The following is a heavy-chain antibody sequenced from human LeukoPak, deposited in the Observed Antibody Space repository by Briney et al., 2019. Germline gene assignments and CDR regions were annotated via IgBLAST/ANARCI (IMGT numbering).Heavy chain of an antibody. CDR1: GGSIRSYY. V-gene: IGHV4-59*12. D-gene: IGHD3-9*01. CDR3: ARAASDYDILTGYSHTRFDN. CDR2: IYYIGST. J-gene: IGHJ4*02. Sequence: SETLSLTCTVSGGSIRSYYWSWIRQPPGKGLECIGYIYYIGSTNYNPSLKSRVTMSVDTSKNQFSLKLSSVTAADTAVYYCARAASDYDILTGYSHTRFDNWGQGTLVTVSS.